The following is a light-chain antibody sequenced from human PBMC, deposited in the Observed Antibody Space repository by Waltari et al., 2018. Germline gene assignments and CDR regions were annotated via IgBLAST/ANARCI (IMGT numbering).Light chain of an antibody. CDR1: SRGVGGYSL. V-gene: IGLV2-23*02. Sequence: QSALTQPASVSGSPGQSITISCPGSSRGVGGYSLVSWYPQNPGRAPKLLIYAVAKRPSGISHHVSGSKSGNTASLTISGLQGEDEADYYCCSYAGSSSSSVVFGTGTKVIVL. CDR3: CSYAGSSSSSVV. J-gene: IGLJ1*01. CDR2: AVA.